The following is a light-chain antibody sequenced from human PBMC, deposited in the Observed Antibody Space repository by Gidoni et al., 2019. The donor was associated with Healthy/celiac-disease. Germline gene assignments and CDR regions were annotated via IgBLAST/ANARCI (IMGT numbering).Light chain of an antibody. CDR1: QSISSY. CDR3: QQSYSTLPPWT. Sequence: DIQITQSPSSLSASVGDRVTITCRASQSISSYLNWYQQKPGKAPKLLIYAASSLQSGVPSRFSGSGSGTDFTLTISSLQPEDFATYYCQQSYSTLPPWTCGQGTKVEIK. J-gene: IGKJ1*01. V-gene: IGKV1-39*01. CDR2: AAS.